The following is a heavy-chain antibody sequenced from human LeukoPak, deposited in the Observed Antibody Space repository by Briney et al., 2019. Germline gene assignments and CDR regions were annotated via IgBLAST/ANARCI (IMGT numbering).Heavy chain of an antibody. CDR3: ARDIVVVPAAISLDY. Sequence: ASVKVSCKASGYTFTSYGISWVRQAPGQGLEWMGWICAYNGNTNYAQKLQGRVTMTTDTSTSTAYMELRSLRSDDTAVYYCARDIVVVPAAISLDYWGQGTLVTVSS. V-gene: IGHV1-18*01. J-gene: IGHJ4*02. D-gene: IGHD2-2*02. CDR1: GYTFTSYG. CDR2: ICAYNGNT.